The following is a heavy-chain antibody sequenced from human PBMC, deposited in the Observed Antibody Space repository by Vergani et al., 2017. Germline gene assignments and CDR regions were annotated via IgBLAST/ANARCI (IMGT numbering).Heavy chain of an antibody. V-gene: IGHV3-9*01. D-gene: IGHD2-2*01. J-gene: IGHJ6*03. Sequence: EVQLLESGGDLVQPGGSLRLSCAASGFTFDDYAMHWVRQAPGKGLEWVSGISWNSGSIGYADSVKGRFTISRDNAKNSLYLQMNSLRAEDTALYYCAKGQXPAATPYYYYYMDVWGKGTTVTVSS. CDR2: ISWNSGSI. CDR3: AKGQXPAATPYYYYYMDV. CDR1: GFTFDDYA.